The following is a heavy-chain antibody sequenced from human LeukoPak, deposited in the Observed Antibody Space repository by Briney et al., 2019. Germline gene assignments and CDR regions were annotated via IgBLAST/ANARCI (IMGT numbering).Heavy chain of an antibody. Sequence: SETLSLACTVSGGSISSYYWSWIRQPPWKGLEWIGDIYYSGSTNYNPSLKSRVTISVDTSKNQFSLNLSSVTATDTAVYYCARGGGVRTGSGWRPGNYFDFWGQGSLVIVSS. CDR2: IYYSGST. CDR1: GGSISSYY. V-gene: IGHV4-59*08. D-gene: IGHD6-19*01. J-gene: IGHJ4*02. CDR3: ARGGGVRTGSGWRPGNYFDF.